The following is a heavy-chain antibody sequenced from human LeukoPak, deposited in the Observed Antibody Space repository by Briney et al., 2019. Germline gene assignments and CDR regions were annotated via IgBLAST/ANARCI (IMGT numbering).Heavy chain of an antibody. V-gene: IGHV3-48*03. CDR3: AKEDIAD. CDR1: GFTFSSYE. D-gene: IGHD6-13*01. CDR2: ISGSGNTI. J-gene: IGHJ4*02. Sequence: PGGSLRLSCVVSGFTFSSYEMNWVRQAPGKGLEWVSYISGSGNTIYYADSAKGRFTISRDNAKNSLYLQMNSLRVEDTAVYYCAKEDIADWGQGTLVTVSS.